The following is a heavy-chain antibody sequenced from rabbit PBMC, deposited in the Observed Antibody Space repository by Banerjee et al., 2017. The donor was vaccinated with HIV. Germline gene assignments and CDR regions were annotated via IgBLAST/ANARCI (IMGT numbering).Heavy chain of an antibody. CDR3: ARDLFAYSGSIY. D-gene: IGHD6-1*01. CDR1: GFSFSSSNY. J-gene: IGHJ2*01. Sequence: QSLEESGGDLVKPGASLTLTCTASGFSFSSSNYWICWVRQAPGKGLELIACILTGSGSTYYASWAGGRFTISKTSSTTVTLQMTSLTAADTATYFCARDLFAYSGSIYWGQGTLVTVS. CDR2: ILTGSGST. V-gene: IGHV1S40*01.